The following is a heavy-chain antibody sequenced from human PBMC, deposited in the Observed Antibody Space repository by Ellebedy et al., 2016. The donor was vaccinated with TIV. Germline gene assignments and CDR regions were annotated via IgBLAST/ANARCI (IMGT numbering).Heavy chain of an antibody. D-gene: IGHD2-21*02. Sequence: AASVKVSCKTSGYTFTDYYMHWVRQAPGQGLEWMGGLIPIFATTSYAQKFQGRVTITADESTSTAYMELSSLRSEDTAVYYCARDRRAYCGGDCPSWFDPWGQGTLVTVSP. CDR1: GYTFTDYY. CDR2: LIPIFATT. CDR3: ARDRRAYCGGDCPSWFDP. J-gene: IGHJ5*02. V-gene: IGHV1-69*13.